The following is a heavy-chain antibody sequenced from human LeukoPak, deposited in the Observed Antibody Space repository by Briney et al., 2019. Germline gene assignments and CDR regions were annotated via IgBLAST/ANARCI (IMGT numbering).Heavy chain of an antibody. CDR3: ARASFIAAAGTLDY. CDR2: ISYDSFYI. CDR1: GFSFSTST. V-gene: IGHV3-21*01. D-gene: IGHD6-13*01. Sequence: GGSLRLSCAASGFSFSTSTMNWVRQAPGKGLEWVASISYDSFYIYYADSLKGRVTISRDNAKNTLYLQMNSLRAEDTAVYYCARASFIAAAGTLDYWGQGTLVTVSS. J-gene: IGHJ4*02.